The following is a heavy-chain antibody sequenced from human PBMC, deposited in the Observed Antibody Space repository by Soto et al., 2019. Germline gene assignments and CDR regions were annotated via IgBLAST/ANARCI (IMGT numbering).Heavy chain of an antibody. Sequence: QVTLKESGPVLVKPTETLTLTCTVSGFSLSHARMGVSWIRQPPGQALQWLAHIFSNDEQSYSPSLKSRLTRSKDTSKGQVVLTMTDMGRVDTATYYCARYPPAGYSSSWGHFDDGGQGTLVTVSS. V-gene: IGHV2-26*01. CDR2: IFSNDEQ. CDR3: ARYPPAGYSSSWGHFDD. J-gene: IGHJ4*02. D-gene: IGHD6-13*01. CDR1: GFSLSHARMG.